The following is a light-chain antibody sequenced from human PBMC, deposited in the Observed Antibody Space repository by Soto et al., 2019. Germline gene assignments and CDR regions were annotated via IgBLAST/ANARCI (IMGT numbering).Light chain of an antibody. Sequence: DIQMTQSPSTLSASVGDRVTITCRASQSISIWMAWYQQKPGKAPKILIYKASSLESGVPSRFSGSGSGTEFTLTISSLQPDDFATYYCQQYSTYTPRTFRQGTKVDIK. J-gene: IGKJ1*01. CDR1: QSISIW. CDR3: QQYSTYTPRT. V-gene: IGKV1-5*03. CDR2: KAS.